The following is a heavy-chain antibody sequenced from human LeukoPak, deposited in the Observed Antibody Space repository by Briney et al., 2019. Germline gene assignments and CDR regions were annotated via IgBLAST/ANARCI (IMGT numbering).Heavy chain of an antibody. J-gene: IGHJ6*03. Sequence: PGGSLRLSCVASGSGFTFSEFWMGWVRQAPGERLEWVANIKGDGSETYYVDSVKGRFTISRDNVKNSVHLQMNSLTADDTSLYRCAREAYCGGPSCFAVNYMDVWGKGTTVTVSS. CDR1: GSGFTFSEFW. V-gene: IGHV3-7*01. D-gene: IGHD2-2*01. CDR2: IKGDGSET. CDR3: AREAYCGGPSCFAVNYMDV.